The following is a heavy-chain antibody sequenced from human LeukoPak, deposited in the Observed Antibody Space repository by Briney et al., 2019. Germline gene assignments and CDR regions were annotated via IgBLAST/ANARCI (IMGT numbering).Heavy chain of an antibody. V-gene: IGHV3-53*01. CDR1: GFTVSSNY. CDR3: TRDLNWFDP. Sequence: GGSLRLSCAASGFTVSSNYMSWVRQAPGKGLEWVSVIYSGGSTYYADAVKGRFTISRNNSKNTLYLQMNSLRAEDTAVYYGTRDLNWFDPWGQGTLVTVSS. J-gene: IGHJ5*02. CDR2: IYSGGST.